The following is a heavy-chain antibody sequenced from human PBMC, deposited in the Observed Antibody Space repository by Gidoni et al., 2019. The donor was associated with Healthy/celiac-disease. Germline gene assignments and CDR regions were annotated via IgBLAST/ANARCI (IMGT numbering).Heavy chain of an antibody. D-gene: IGHD3-3*01. V-gene: IGHV1-3*01. CDR1: GYTFTSYA. J-gene: IGHJ3*02. Sequence: HVQLVQSETEVKKPGASVKVSCTASGYTFTSYAMHWVRQAPGQRLEWMGWINAGNGNTKYSQKFQGRVTITRDTAASTAYMELSSLRSEDTAVYYCARDHSDSNAFDIWGQGTMVTVSS. CDR3: ARDHSDSNAFDI. CDR2: INAGNGNT.